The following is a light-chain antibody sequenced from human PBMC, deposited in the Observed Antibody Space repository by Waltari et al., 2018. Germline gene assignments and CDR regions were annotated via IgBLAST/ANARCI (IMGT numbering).Light chain of an antibody. V-gene: IGLV1-40*01. CDR1: DPNLGEGYD. J-gene: IGLJ1*01. Sequence: QPVLRQPPSVSGAPGQRVPLSCLGNDPNLGEGYDVPWYQKLPGSAPKLVIFGNTTRPSVGPDRFSGSKTGNSASLAIAGLQAEDEAEYYCQSYDSSLSGDVFGPGTTVSVL. CDR3: QSYDSSLSGDV. CDR2: GNT.